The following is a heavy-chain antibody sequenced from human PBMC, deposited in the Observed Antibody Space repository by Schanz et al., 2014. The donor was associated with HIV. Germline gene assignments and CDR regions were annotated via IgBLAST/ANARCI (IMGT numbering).Heavy chain of an antibody. CDR1: GFTFSSSG. V-gene: IGHV3-33*06. D-gene: IGHD3-3*01. CDR3: AKTGWSQGNYYYYYGMDV. Sequence: QVQLVESGGGVVQPGRSLRLSCTASGFTFSSSGMHWVRQAPGKGLEWVAAMWYDESHKGYADSVKGRFTISRDNSKNTVYLQMNSLRAEDTAVYYCAKTGWSQGNYYYYYGMDVWGQGTTVTVSS. J-gene: IGHJ6*02. CDR2: MWYDESHK.